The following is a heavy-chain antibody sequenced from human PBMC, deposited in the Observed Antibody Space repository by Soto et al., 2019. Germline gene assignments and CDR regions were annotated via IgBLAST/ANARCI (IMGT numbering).Heavy chain of an antibody. J-gene: IGHJ5*02. CDR1: GGSISSGGYY. CDR3: AGERALDFWSGYYAVMGWFDP. Sequence: SETLSLTCTVSGGSISSGGYYWSWIRQHPGKGLEWIGYIYYSGSTYYNPSLKSRVTISVDTSKNQFSLKLSSVTAADTAVYYCAGERALDFWSGYYAVMGWFDPWGQGTLVTVSS. CDR2: IYYSGST. D-gene: IGHD3-3*01. V-gene: IGHV4-31*03.